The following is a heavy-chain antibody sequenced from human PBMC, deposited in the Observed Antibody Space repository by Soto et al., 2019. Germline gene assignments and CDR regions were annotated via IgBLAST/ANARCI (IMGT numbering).Heavy chain of an antibody. V-gene: IGHV3-49*03. J-gene: IGHJ4*02. Sequence: PGGSLRLSCTASGFTFGDYAMSWFRQAPGKGLEWVGFIRSKAYGGTTEYAASVKGRFTISRDDSKSIAYLQMNSLKTEDTAVYYCTRDDGSDSSSSLARWGQGTLVTVSS. CDR3: TRDDGSDSSSSLAR. CDR2: IRSKAYGGTT. CDR1: GFTFGDYA. D-gene: IGHD6-6*01.